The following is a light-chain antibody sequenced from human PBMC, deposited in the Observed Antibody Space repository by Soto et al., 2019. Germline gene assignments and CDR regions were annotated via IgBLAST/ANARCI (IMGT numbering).Light chain of an antibody. Sequence: EIVVPQFPATRSVSPGESPTLSCRASKRVGSNLAWPQQKHGPAPRIIMYDASTRATGISARFSGSGSGTEFTLTISSLQLEDFALYDCQQDHYWPLTFAQGTRVE. J-gene: IGKJ5*01. V-gene: IGKV3-15*01. CDR2: DAS. CDR3: QQDHYWPLT. CDR1: KRVGSN.